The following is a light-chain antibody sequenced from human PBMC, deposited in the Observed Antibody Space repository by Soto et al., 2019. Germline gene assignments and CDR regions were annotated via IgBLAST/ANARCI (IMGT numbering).Light chain of an antibody. CDR1: QDIGHY. J-gene: IGKJ4*01. CDR3: QPYNNLPLT. Sequence: DIELPQSTSAVFASVEARVSISCQATQDIGHYLKWFQQKPGKDPEVLIDDASILASGVTPRFSGRGSGTEFTFTISGMQSEDFPPNYCQPYNNLPLTFDRGTKVDIK. CDR2: DAS. V-gene: IGKV1-33*01.